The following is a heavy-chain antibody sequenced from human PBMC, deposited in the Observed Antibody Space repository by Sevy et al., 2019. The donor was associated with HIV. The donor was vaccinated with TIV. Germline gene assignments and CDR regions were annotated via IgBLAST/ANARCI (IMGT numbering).Heavy chain of an antibody. D-gene: IGHD1-7*01. CDR3: AKDRIWELGDAFDI. V-gene: IGHV3-23*01. CDR1: GFTFSSYA. J-gene: IGHJ3*02. CDR2: LSGNGGST. Sequence: GGSLRLSCAASGFTFSSYAMSWVRQAPGKGLEWVSGLSGNGGSTNSADSVKGRFALYRDNSKNTLYLQMNNLRAEDTAIYFCAKDRIWELGDAFDIWGQGTMVTVSS.